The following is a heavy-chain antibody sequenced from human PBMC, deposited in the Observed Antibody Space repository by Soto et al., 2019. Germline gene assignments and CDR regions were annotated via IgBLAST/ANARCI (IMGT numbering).Heavy chain of an antibody. CDR3: ARGDYGGNSDDY. Sequence: SVTLSHPCAVDGGSISDYYWSCISQSPGKGLEWIGETNHSGSTNYNPSLKSRVIISVDTSKNQFSLKLSSVTAADTAVYYCARGDYGGNSDDYWGRGTLVTVSS. D-gene: IGHD4-17*01. V-gene: IGHV4-34*01. J-gene: IGHJ4*02. CDR2: TNHSGST. CDR1: GGSISDYY.